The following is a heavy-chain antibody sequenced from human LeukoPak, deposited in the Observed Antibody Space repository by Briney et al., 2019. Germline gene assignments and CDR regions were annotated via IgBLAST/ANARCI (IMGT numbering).Heavy chain of an antibody. CDR3: ARGPFFTTVTRDY. D-gene: IGHD4-17*01. CDR2: MNPNSGNT. J-gene: IGHJ4*02. CDR1: GYTFTSCD. V-gene: IGHV1-8*01. Sequence: GASVKVSCKASGYTFTSCDINWVRQATGQGLEWMGWMNPNSGNTGYAQKFQGRVTMTRNTSISTAYMELSSLRSEDTAVYYCARGPFFTTVTRDYWGQGTLVTVSS.